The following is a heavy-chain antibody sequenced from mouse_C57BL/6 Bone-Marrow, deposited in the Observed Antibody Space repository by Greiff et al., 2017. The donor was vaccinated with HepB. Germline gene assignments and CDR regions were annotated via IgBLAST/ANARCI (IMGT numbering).Heavy chain of an antibody. D-gene: IGHD1-1*01. CDR1: GYSITSGYY. Sequence: EVKLQESGPGLVKPSQSLSLTCSVTGYSITSGYYWNWIRQFPGNKLEWMGYISYDGSNNYNPSLKNRISIPRDTSKNQFFLKLNSVKTEDTATYYCARSPKYYYGSSLYYFDYWGQGTTLTVSS. J-gene: IGHJ2*01. CDR3: ARSPKYYYGSSLYYFDY. V-gene: IGHV3-6*01. CDR2: ISYDGSN.